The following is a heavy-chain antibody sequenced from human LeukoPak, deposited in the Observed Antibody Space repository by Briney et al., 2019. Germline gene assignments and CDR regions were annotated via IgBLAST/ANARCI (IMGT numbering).Heavy chain of an antibody. Sequence: GRSLRLSCAASGFTFSTYAMHRVRQAPGKGLEYVSAISSNGGSTYYANSVKGRFTISRDNSKNTLYLQMGSLRAEDMAVYYCARGRTATAVPPPYWGQGTLVTVSS. D-gene: IGHD2-2*02. CDR1: GFTFSTYA. CDR3: ARGRTATAVPPPY. J-gene: IGHJ4*02. CDR2: ISSNGGST. V-gene: IGHV3-64*01.